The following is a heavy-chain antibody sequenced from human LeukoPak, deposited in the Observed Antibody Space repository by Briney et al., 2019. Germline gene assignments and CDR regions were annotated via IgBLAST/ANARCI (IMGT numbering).Heavy chain of an antibody. CDR2: INPSGGST. J-gene: IGHJ5*02. CDR1: GYTFTSYY. D-gene: IGHD1-20*01. Sequence: ASVKVSCKASGYTFTSYYMHWVRQAPGQGLGWMGIINPSGGSTSYAQKFQGRVTMTRDTSTSTAYMELSSLRSEDTAVYYCARDPLTGKSTRNWFDPWGQGTLVTVSS. CDR3: ARDPLTGKSTRNWFDP. V-gene: IGHV1-46*01.